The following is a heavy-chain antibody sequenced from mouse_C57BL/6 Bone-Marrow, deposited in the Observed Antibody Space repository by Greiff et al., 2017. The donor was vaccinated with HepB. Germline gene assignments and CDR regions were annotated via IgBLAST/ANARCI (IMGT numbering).Heavy chain of an antibody. J-gene: IGHJ4*01. CDR3: TRERYDNYNYYAMDY. CDR1: GFTFSSYA. V-gene: IGHV5-4*01. Sequence: EVQLQESGGGLVKPGGSLKLSCAASGFTFSSYAMSWVRQTPEKRLEWVATISDGGSYTYYPDNVKGRFTISRDNAKNNLYLQMSHLKSEDTAMYDCTRERYDNYNYYAMDYWGQGTSVTVSS. D-gene: IGHD2-10*02. CDR2: ISDGGSYT.